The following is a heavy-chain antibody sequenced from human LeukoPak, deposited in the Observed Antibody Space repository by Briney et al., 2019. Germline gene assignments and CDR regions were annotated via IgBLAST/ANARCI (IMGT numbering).Heavy chain of an antibody. D-gene: IGHD5-18*01. CDR1: GFTFDDYA. J-gene: IGHJ6*01. CDR3: AKDRALTSDTHGGLDV. V-gene: IGHV3-43*02. CDR2: ISGNGGST. Sequence: GGSLRLSCAASGFTFDDYAIHWVRPAPGKGLEGVSLISGNGGSTYYADSVKGRFTISRDNSKNSLYLQMNSLTTEDTALYYCAKDRALTSDTHGGLDVRGQGTTVTVSS.